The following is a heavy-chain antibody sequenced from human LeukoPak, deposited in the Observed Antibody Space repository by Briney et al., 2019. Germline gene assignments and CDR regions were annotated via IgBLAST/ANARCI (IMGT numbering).Heavy chain of an antibody. Sequence: GGSLRLSCAASGFTFSSYSMNWVRQAPGKGLEWVSVIYSGGSTYYADSVKGRFTISRDNSKNTLYLQMDSLRAEDTAVYYCARVRPYFDYWGQGTLVTVSS. CDR3: ARVRPYFDY. V-gene: IGHV3-53*01. CDR2: IYSGGST. CDR1: GFTFSSYS. J-gene: IGHJ4*02.